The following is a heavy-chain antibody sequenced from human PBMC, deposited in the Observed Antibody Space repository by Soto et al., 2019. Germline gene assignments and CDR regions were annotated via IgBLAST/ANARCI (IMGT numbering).Heavy chain of an antibody. J-gene: IGHJ6*02. V-gene: IGHV1-46*01. Sequence: ASVKVSCKASGYTFTSYYMHWVRQAPGQGLEWMGIINPSGGSTSYAQKFQGRVTMTRDTSTSTVYMELSSLRPEDTAVYYCARLLESGLGMDVWGQGTTVTVSS. CDR2: INPSGGST. D-gene: IGHD3-3*01. CDR3: ARLLESGLGMDV. CDR1: GYTFTSYY.